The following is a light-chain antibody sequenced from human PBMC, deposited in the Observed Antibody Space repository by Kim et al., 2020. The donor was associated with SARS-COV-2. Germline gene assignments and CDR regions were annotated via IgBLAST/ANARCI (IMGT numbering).Light chain of an antibody. CDR1: SSDVGGYSY. Sequence: QSVLTQPASVSGFPGHSVTISCTGTSSDVGGYSYVSWYQQHPGKVPKLLIYDVTERPSGVSNRFSASKSGNTASLTISGLQADDEADYYCSSYTGRNTVLFGGGTQLTVL. CDR2: DVT. CDR3: SSYTGRNTVL. J-gene: IGLJ2*01. V-gene: IGLV2-14*01.